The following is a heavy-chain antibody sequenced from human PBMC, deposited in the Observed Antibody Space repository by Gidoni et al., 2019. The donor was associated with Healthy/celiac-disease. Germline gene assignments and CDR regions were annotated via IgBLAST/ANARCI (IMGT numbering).Heavy chain of an antibody. D-gene: IGHD3-22*01. CDR3: AKDIGSGYDSSGSNFDY. V-gene: IGHV3-43*02. J-gene: IGHJ4*02. CDR2: ISVDGGST. CDR1: GFTFDGYA. Sequence: EVQLVEAGGGVVQPGGALRRACAASGFTFDGYAMHWVRQARGKGMQWVSLISVDGGSTYYADSVKGRFTISRDNSKNSLYLQMNSLRTEDTALYYCAKDIGSGYDSSGSNFDYWGQGTLVTVS.